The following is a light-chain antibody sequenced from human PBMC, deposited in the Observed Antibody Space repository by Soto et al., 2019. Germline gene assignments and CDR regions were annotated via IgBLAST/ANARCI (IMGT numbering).Light chain of an antibody. CDR1: QSIRTS. CDR2: GGF. Sequence: DIQMTQSPSSLSASVGDRVTITCRASQSIRTSLNWYQQKPGKAPKLLIYGGFSLQSGAPSMFSGSGSGTDFTLTISSLQPEDFAVYYCQQRYSTPPTFGQGTKVEIK. V-gene: IGKV1-39*01. CDR3: QQRYSTPPT. J-gene: IGKJ2*01.